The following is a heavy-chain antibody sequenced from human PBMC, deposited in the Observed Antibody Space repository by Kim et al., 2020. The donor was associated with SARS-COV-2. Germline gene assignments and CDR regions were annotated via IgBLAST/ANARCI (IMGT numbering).Heavy chain of an antibody. Sequence: ASVKVSCKASGYTFTSYAMHWVRQAPGQRLEWMGWINAGNGNTKYSQKFQGRVTITRDTSASTAYMELSSLRSEDTALYYCALGYCSSTSCHARSSYYYGMDVWGQGTTVTVSS. V-gene: IGHV1-3*01. CDR1: GYTFTSYA. CDR3: ALGYCSSTSCHARSSYYYGMDV. D-gene: IGHD2-2*01. J-gene: IGHJ6*02. CDR2: INAGNGNT.